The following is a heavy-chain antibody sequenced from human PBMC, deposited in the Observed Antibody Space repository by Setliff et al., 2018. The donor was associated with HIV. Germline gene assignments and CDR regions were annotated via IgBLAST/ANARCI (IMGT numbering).Heavy chain of an antibody. J-gene: IGHJ6*03. Sequence: GGSLRLSWADSGFTFNSYSMHWVRQAPGKGLEWLAVISYNGGNTYYADSVKGRFTISRDNSKNTLYLQMNSLRAEDTAVYYCARAYYHHSGGYWSTDYYYSYMDVWGKGTTVTVSS. V-gene: IGHV3-30*07. CDR1: GFTFNSYS. D-gene: IGHD3-22*01. CDR2: ISYNGGNT. CDR3: ARAYYHHSGGYWSTDYYYSYMDV.